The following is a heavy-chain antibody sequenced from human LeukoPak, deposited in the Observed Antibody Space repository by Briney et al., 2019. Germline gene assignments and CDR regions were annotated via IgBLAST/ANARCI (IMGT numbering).Heavy chain of an antibody. Sequence: ASVKVSCKASGYTFTGYYMHWVRQAPGQGLEWMGWINPNSGGTNYAQKFQGRVTMTRDTSISTAYMELSRLRSDDTAVYYCARDGYCSGGSCPVGYWGQGTLVTVSS. J-gene: IGHJ4*02. V-gene: IGHV1-2*02. CDR1: GYTFTGYY. CDR2: INPNSGGT. CDR3: ARDGYCSGGSCPVGY. D-gene: IGHD2-15*01.